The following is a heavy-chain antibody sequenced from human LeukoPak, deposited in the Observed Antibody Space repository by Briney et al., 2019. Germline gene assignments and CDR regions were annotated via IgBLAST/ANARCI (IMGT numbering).Heavy chain of an antibody. Sequence: GRSLRLSCAASGFTFSSYGMHWVRQAPGKGLEWVAVISYDGSNKYYADSVKVRFTISRDNSKNTLYLQMNRLRAEDTAVYYCAKDPNPVLRYFDWFDYWGQGTLVTVSS. D-gene: IGHD3-9*01. V-gene: IGHV3-30*18. CDR1: GFTFSSYG. CDR3: AKDPNPVLRYFDWFDY. J-gene: IGHJ4*02. CDR2: ISYDGSNK.